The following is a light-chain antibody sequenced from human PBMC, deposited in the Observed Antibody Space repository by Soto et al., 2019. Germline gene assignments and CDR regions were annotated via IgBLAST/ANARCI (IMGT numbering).Light chain of an antibody. Sequence: VVMTQSPLSLPVTLGQAASISCRSSQSLLYSNGNTYLSWFHQRPGQSPRRLIYKVSNRDSGVPDRFSGSGSVTDLTLKISRVEAEDVGTYYCIQGTHWPPTFGQGTKVEIK. CDR3: IQGTHWPPT. CDR1: QSLLYSNGNTY. V-gene: IGKV2-30*01. CDR2: KVS. J-gene: IGKJ1*01.